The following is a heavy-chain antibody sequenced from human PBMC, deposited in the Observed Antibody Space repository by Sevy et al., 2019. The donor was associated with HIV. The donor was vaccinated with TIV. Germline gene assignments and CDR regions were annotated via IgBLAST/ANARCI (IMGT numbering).Heavy chain of an antibody. V-gene: IGHV3-23*01. CDR2: ISGSGGST. CDR3: AKQASLKGRRLGELSLFYY. D-gene: IGHD3-16*02. CDR1: GFTFSSYA. Sequence: GGSLRLSCAASGFTFSSYAMSWVRQAPGKGLEWVSAISGSGGSTYYADSVKGRFTISRDNSKNTLYLQMNSLRAEDTAVYYCAKQASLKGRRLGELSLFYYWGQGTLVTISS. J-gene: IGHJ4*02.